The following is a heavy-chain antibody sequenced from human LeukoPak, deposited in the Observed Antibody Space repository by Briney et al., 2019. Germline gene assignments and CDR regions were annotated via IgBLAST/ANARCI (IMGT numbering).Heavy chain of an antibody. CDR2: ISYVGSNK. J-gene: IGHJ4*02. V-gene: IGHV3-30*03. D-gene: IGHD3/OR15-3a*01. CDR3: ARDSGFSGTQRGEY. CDR1: GFTFSSYS. Sequence: PGGSLRLSCAASGFTFSSYSMNWVRQAPGKGLEWVGVISYVGSNKYYADSVKGRFTISRDNSKNTLYLQMNSLRAEDTAVYYCARDSGFSGTQRGEYWGQGTLVTVSS.